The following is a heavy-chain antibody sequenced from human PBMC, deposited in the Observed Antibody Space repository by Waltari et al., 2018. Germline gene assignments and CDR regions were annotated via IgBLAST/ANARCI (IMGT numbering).Heavy chain of an antibody. D-gene: IGHD3-10*01. Sequence: QVQLQESGPGLVKPSETLSLTCAVSGYSISSGYYWGWIRRAPGKGLEWIGNIFHSGSTYYNPSHKSRVTISVDTSRNQFSLKLSSVTAADTAVYYCAREPSDYYGSGSFDYWGQGTLVTVSS. CDR2: IFHSGST. V-gene: IGHV4-38-2*02. CDR1: GYSISSGYY. CDR3: AREPSDYYGSGSFDY. J-gene: IGHJ4*02.